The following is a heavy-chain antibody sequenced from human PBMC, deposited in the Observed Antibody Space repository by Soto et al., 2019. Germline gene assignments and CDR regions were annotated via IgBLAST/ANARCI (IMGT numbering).Heavy chain of an antibody. J-gene: IGHJ4*02. D-gene: IGHD3-9*01. CDR3: ARTGGFFDWLPPYYFDY. CDR2: IYYSGST. Sequence: QVQLQESGPGRVKPSETLSLTCTVSGGSISRYYWSWIRQPPGKGLEWIGYIYYSGSTNYNPSLKSRVTISVDTSKNQFSLKLSSVTAADTAVYYCARTGGFFDWLPPYYFDYWGQGTLVTVSS. V-gene: IGHV4-59*08. CDR1: GGSISRYY.